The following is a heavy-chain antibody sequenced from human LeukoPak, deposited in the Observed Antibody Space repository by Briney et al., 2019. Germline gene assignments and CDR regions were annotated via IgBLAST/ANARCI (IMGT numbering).Heavy chain of an antibody. CDR1: GGSFSGYY. CDR3: ARGNYGEFDY. Sequence: SETLSLTCAVYGGSFSGYYWSWIRQPPGEGLEWIGEINHSGSTNYNPSLKSRVTISVDTSKNQFSLKLSSVTAADTAVYYCARGNYGEFDYWGQGTLVTVSS. D-gene: IGHD4-17*01. CDR2: INHSGST. J-gene: IGHJ4*02. V-gene: IGHV4-34*01.